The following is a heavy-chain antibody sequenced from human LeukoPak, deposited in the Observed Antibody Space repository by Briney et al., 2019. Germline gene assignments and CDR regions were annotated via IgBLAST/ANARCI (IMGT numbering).Heavy chain of an antibody. CDR1: GFTFSSYA. Sequence: PGGSLRLSCAASGFTFSSYAMHWVRQAPGKGLEWVAVIPYDGSNKYYAGSVKGRFTISRDNSKNTLYLQMNSLRAEDTAVYYCARDVRYYDSSGLDYWGQGTLVTVSS. D-gene: IGHD3-22*01. J-gene: IGHJ4*02. V-gene: IGHV3-30*04. CDR3: ARDVRYYDSSGLDY. CDR2: IPYDGSNK.